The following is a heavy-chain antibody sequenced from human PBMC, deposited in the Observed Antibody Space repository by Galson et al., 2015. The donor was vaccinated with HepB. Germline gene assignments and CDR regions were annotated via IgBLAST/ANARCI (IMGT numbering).Heavy chain of an antibody. CDR2: IYYSGST. J-gene: IGHJ3*02. V-gene: IGHV4-30-4*07. Sequence: LSLTCAVSGGSISSGGYSWSWIRQPPGKGLEWIGYIYYSGSTYYNPSLKSRVTISVDTSKNQFSLKLSSVTAADTAVYYCARAPYYDILTAHDAFDIWGQGTMVTVSS. D-gene: IGHD3-9*01. CDR3: ARAPYYDILTAHDAFDI. CDR1: GGSISSGGYS.